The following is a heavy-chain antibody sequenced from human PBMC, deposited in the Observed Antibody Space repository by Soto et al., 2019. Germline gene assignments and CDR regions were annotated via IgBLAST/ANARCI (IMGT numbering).Heavy chain of an antibody. V-gene: IGHV4-39*01. J-gene: IGHJ4*02. D-gene: IGHD2-15*01. CDR2: IFYTGSP. CDR3: ARQLNMGYAESHFDY. Sequence: QLQLQESGAGLVKPSETLSLTCTVSGGSINSSRDYWGWIRQPPGKGLGWVGSIFYTGSPSYNPSLKSRVTMSVDTSKNQFSLRLSSVTAADAAVYYCARQLNMGYAESHFDYWGQGPPIIVSS. CDR1: GGSINSSRDY.